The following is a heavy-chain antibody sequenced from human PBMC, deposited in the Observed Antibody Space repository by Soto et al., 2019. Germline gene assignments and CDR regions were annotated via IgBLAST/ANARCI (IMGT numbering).Heavy chain of an antibody. CDR1: GFTFSSYS. J-gene: IGHJ4*02. V-gene: IGHV3-48*02. Sequence: PGGSLRLSCAASGFTFSSYSMNWVRRAPGKGLEWVSFISVSGSIKYYADSVRGRFTISRDNAKNSLFLEMNSLTDEDTAVYYCARDTSLAAAGIDYWGQGTLVTVS. CDR3: ARDTSLAAAGIDY. D-gene: IGHD6-13*01. CDR2: ISVSGSIK.